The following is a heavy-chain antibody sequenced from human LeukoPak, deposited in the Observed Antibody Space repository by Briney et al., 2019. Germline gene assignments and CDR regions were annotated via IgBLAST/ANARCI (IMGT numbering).Heavy chain of an antibody. D-gene: IGHD4-17*01. CDR2: INPNSGGT. J-gene: IGHJ4*02. CDR1: GYTFTGYY. V-gene: IGHV1-2*02. Sequence: ASVKVSCKASGYTFTGYYMHWVRQAPGQGLEWMGWINPNSGGTNYAQKFQGRVTMTRDTSISTAYMELSRLRSDDTAVYYCARVRDDYGDYGFDYWGQGTLVTVSS. CDR3: ARVRDDYGDYGFDY.